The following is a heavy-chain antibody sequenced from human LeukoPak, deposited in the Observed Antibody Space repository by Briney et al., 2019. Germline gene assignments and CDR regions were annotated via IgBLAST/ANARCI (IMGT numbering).Heavy chain of an antibody. Sequence: SVRVSCKASEGTFSSYAISWVRQAPGQGLEWMGRIIPIFGTANYAQKFQGRVTITTDESTSTAYMELSSLRSEDTAVYYCAARYYYDSSGYSEAFDPWGQGTLVTVSS. J-gene: IGHJ5*02. CDR2: IIPIFGTA. D-gene: IGHD3-22*01. CDR3: AARYYYDSSGYSEAFDP. V-gene: IGHV1-69*05. CDR1: EGTFSSYA.